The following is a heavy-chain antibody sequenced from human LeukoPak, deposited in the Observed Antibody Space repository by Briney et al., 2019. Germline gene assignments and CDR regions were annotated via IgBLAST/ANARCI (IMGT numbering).Heavy chain of an antibody. CDR1: GFTFSSYG. J-gene: IGHJ2*01. CDR3: AKARPEVGARGEWYFAL. Sequence: GGSLRLSCAASGFTFSSYGMHWVRQAPGKGLEGVAVIWNDGSNKFYTDSVKGRFTISRDNSKNTLYLQMNRLRVEDPAVYYCAKARPEVGARGEWYFALWGGGTLVTVSS. V-gene: IGHV3-33*06. CDR2: IWNDGSNK. D-gene: IGHD1-26*01.